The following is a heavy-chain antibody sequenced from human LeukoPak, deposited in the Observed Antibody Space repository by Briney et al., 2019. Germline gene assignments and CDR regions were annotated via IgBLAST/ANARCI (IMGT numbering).Heavy chain of an antibody. Sequence: PSETLSLTCTVSGGSISSYYWSWIRQPAGKGLEWIGRIYTSGSTNYNPSLKSRVTMSVDTSKNLFSLKLSSVTAADTAVYYCARDRRASQCGGDCYYDAFDIWGQGTMVTVSS. D-gene: IGHD2-21*02. V-gene: IGHV4-4*07. CDR3: ARDRRASQCGGDCYYDAFDI. J-gene: IGHJ3*02. CDR2: IYTSGST. CDR1: GGSISSYY.